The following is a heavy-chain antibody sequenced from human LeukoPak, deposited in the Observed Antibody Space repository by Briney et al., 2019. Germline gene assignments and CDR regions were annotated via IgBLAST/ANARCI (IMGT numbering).Heavy chain of an antibody. V-gene: IGHV3-23*01. D-gene: IGHD3-3*01. CDR2: ISGSGGST. CDR1: GFTFSSYT. CDR3: AKGFLEWLYYFDY. Sequence: GGSLRLSCAASGFTFSSYTMSWVRQAPGKGLEWVSAISGSGGSTYYADSVKGRFTISRDNSKNTLYLQMNSLRAEDTAVYYCAKGFLEWLYYFDYWGQGTLVTVSS. J-gene: IGHJ4*02.